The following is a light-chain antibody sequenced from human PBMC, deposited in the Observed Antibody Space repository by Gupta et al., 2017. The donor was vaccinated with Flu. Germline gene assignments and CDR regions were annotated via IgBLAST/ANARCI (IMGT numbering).Light chain of an antibody. CDR1: QNVANQ. Sequence: EVPTLSCRASQNVANQLAWYQQKPGKAPRLLIFAASTRATGIPARFSGSGSGTEFTLTISRLQSDDVAVYFCQQYNTWPPLTFGGGTNVEI. J-gene: IGKJ4*02. CDR2: AAS. V-gene: IGKV3-15*01. CDR3: QQYNTWPPLT.